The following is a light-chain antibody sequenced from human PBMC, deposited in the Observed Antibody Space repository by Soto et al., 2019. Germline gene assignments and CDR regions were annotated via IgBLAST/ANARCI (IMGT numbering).Light chain of an antibody. J-gene: IGKJ1*01. CDR1: QSISSW. V-gene: IGKV1-5*01. CDR3: QQYNSHWT. Sequence: DIQMTQSPSTLSASVGDRVTISCRASQSISSWLAWYQQQPGKAPNLLIYAASSLQSGVPSRFSGVGAATEFTLTISSMPPDDFATYYCQQYNSHWTFGQGTKVDIK. CDR2: AAS.